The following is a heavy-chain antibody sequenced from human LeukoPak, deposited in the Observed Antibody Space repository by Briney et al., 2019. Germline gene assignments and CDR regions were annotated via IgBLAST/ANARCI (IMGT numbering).Heavy chain of an antibody. CDR1: GGTFSSYS. CDR3: ARLLDYYGSGGADY. V-gene: IGHV1-18*01. J-gene: IGHJ4*02. Sequence: ASVKVSCKTSGGTFSSYSISWVRQAPGQGLEWMGWISAYNGNTNYAQKLQGRVTMTTDTSTSTAYMELRSLRSDDTAVYYCARLLDYYGSGGADYWGQGTLVTVSS. D-gene: IGHD3-10*01. CDR2: ISAYNGNT.